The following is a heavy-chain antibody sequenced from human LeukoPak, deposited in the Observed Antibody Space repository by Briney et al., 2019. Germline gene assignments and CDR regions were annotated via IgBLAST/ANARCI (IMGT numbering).Heavy chain of an antibody. Sequence: GGSLRLSCSASGFTLSSYAMRWVRQAPGKGLEYISAISSDGDSTYLTDSVKGRFTISRDNTKNSLYLQMNSLRAEDTAVFYCARDQYDTWSRRGNFDSWGQGTLVIVSS. D-gene: IGHD3-3*01. V-gene: IGHV3-64*04. CDR3: ARDQYDTWSRRGNFDS. CDR2: ISSDGDST. J-gene: IGHJ4*02. CDR1: GFTLSSYA.